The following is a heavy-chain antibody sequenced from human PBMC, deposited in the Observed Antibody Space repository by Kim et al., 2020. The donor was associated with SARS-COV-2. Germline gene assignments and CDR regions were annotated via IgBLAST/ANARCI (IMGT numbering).Heavy chain of an antibody. CDR2: ISGSGGST. V-gene: IGHV3-23*01. Sequence: GGSLRLSCAASGFTFSSYAMSWVRQAPGKGLEWVSAISGSGGSTYYADSVKGRFTISRDNSKNTLYLQMNSLRAEDTAVYYCAKDRGGYCSSTSCYIGGYFDYWGQGTLVTVSS. J-gene: IGHJ4*02. CDR1: GFTFSSYA. CDR3: AKDRGGYCSSTSCYIGGYFDY. D-gene: IGHD2-2*02.